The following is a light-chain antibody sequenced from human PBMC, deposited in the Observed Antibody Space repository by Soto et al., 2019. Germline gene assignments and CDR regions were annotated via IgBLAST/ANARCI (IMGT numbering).Light chain of an antibody. CDR2: DAS. CDR3: QQYYGYSRT. CDR1: QSISSW. V-gene: IGKV1-5*01. J-gene: IGKJ1*01. Sequence: MTQSPCTLSASVGDRVTITCRASQSISSWLAWYQQKPGKAPKLLISDASSLISGVPSRFSGSGSATEFTLTISRLMPDDFATYYCQQYYGYSRTFGQGTKVDIK.